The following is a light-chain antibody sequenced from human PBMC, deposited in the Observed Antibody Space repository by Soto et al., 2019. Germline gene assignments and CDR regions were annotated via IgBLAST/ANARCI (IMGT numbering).Light chain of an antibody. CDR3: QQRTNLPLFT. J-gene: IGKJ3*01. CDR1: QSVSRY. V-gene: IGKV3-11*01. Sequence: EIVLTQSPATLSLSPGEGATLSCRASQSVSRYLAWYQQKPGQAPRLLIYDTSNRAIGVPARFSGSGSGTDFTLTISSLEPEDFAVYYCQQRTNLPLFTFGPGTRVDVK. CDR2: DTS.